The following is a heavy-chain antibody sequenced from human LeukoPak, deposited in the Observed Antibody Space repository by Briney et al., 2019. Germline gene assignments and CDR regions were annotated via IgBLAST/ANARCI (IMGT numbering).Heavy chain of an antibody. CDR2: ISYDGANK. CDR3: ARETGSAVGSTDFDY. D-gene: IGHD4-17*01. CDR1: GFTFSSYT. J-gene: IGHJ4*02. V-gene: IGHV3-30-3*01. Sequence: HPGGSLRLSCAASGFTFSSYTMSWVRQAPGKGPEWVAVISYDGANKYYADSVKGRFTISRDNSKNTLYLQMNSLRVEDTAVYYCARETGSAVGSTDFDYWGQGALVTVSS.